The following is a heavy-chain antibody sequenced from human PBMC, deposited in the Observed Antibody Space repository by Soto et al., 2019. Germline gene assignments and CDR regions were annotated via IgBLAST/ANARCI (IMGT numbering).Heavy chain of an antibody. V-gene: IGHV3-64D*08. J-gene: IGHJ6*02. D-gene: IGHD3-3*01. CDR3: VIYYDFWSGPPYDYYYYGMDV. CDR2: ISSNGGST. Sequence: GGSLRLSCSASGFTFSSYAMHWVRQAPGKGLEYVSAISSNGGSTYYADSVKGRFTISRDNSKNTLYLQMSSLRAEDTAVYYCVIYYDFWSGPPYDYYYYGMDVWGQGTKVTVSS. CDR1: GFTFSSYA.